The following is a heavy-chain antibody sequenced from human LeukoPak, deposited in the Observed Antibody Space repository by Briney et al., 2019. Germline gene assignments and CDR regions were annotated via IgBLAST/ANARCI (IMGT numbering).Heavy chain of an antibody. V-gene: IGHV4-34*01. CDR2: INHSGST. CDR1: DDSITMYY. Sequence: PSETLSLTCTVSDDSITMYYWTWIRQPPGKGLEWIGEINHSGSTNYNPSLKSRVTISVDTSKNQFSLKPSSVTAADTAVYYCARVRYYYYYYMDVWGKGTTVTVSS. J-gene: IGHJ6*03. CDR3: ARVRYYYYYYMDV.